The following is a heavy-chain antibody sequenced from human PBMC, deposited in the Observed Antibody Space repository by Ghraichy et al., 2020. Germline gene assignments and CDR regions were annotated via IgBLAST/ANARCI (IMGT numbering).Heavy chain of an antibody. CDR3: ARGRAYDFWSGYPYYFDY. J-gene: IGHJ4*02. D-gene: IGHD3-3*01. Sequence: WGGQGPGQRRGGMGWINAGNGNTKYSQKFQGRVTITRDTSASTAYMELSSLRSEDTAVYYCARGRAYDFWSGYPYYFDYWGQGTLVTVSS. V-gene: IGHV1-3*01. CDR2: INAGNGNT.